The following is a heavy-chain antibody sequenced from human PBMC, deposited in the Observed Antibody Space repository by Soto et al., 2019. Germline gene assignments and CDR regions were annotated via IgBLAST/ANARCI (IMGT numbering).Heavy chain of an antibody. Sequence: ASVTVSCKASGYTFTGYYMHWVRQAPGQGLEWMGWINPNSGGTNYAQKFQGWVTMTRDTSISTAYMELSRLRSDDTAVYYCARGVTMVRGDWFDPWGQGTLVTVSS. V-gene: IGHV1-2*04. J-gene: IGHJ5*02. D-gene: IGHD3-10*01. CDR2: INPNSGGT. CDR3: ARGVTMVRGDWFDP. CDR1: GYTFTGYY.